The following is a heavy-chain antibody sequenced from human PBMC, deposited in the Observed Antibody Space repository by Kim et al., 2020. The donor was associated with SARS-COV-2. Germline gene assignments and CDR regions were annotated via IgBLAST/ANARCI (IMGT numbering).Heavy chain of an antibody. CDR1: GFTFSSYA. CDR2: ISGSGGST. J-gene: IGHJ2*01. D-gene: IGHD6-19*01. CDR3: AKDRDLCGAGAGTWYFDI. Sequence: GGSLRLSCAASGFTFSSYAMSWVRQAPGKGLEWVSAISGSGGSTYYADSVKGRFTISRDNSKNTLYLQMNSLRAEDTAVYYCAKDRDLCGAGAGTWYFDIWGRGTLVTVSS. V-gene: IGHV3-23*01.